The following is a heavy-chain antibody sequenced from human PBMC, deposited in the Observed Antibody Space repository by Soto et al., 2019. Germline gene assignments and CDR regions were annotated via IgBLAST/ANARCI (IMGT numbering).Heavy chain of an antibody. J-gene: IGHJ5*02. Sequence: ASVKVSCKASGYTFTSYGISWVRQAPGQGLEWMGWISAYNGNTNYAQKLQGRVTMTTDTSTSTAYMELRSLRSDDTAVYYCARYPDDDTAARPVLSKWFDPWGQGTLVTVSS. CDR1: GYTFTSYG. CDR2: ISAYNGNT. CDR3: ARYPDDDTAARPVLSKWFDP. V-gene: IGHV1-18*01. D-gene: IGHD6-6*01.